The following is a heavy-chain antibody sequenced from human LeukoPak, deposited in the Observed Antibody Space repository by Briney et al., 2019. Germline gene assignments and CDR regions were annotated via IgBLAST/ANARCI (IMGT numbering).Heavy chain of an antibody. CDR2: IVVGSGNT. V-gene: IGHV1-58*02. Sequence: SVKASCKASGFTFTSSAMQWVRQARGQRLEWIGWIVVGSGNTNYAQKFQERVTITRDMSTSTAYMELSSLRSEDTAVYYCAAASSFYSSGWYGSGDYWGQGTLVTVSS. CDR1: GFTFTSSA. D-gene: IGHD6-19*01. J-gene: IGHJ4*02. CDR3: AAASSFYSSGWYGSGDY.